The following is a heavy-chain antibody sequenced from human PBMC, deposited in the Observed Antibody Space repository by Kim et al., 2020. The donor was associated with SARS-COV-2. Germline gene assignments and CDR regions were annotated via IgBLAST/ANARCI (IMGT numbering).Heavy chain of an antibody. Sequence: NPSRNGGVTISDARSKNQFSLKLSSVTAADTAVYYCARGYGSGSPYGMDVWGQGTPVTVSS. D-gene: IGHD3-10*01. CDR3: ARGYGSGSPYGMDV. V-gene: IGHV4-30-2*01. J-gene: IGHJ6*02.